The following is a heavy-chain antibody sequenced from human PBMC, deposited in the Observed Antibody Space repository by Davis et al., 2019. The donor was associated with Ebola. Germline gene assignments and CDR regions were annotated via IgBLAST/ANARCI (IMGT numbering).Heavy chain of an antibody. V-gene: IGHV3-13*01. CDR3: ARAQFGDVVLDY. Sequence: PGGSLRLSCAASGFTFRTYDMHWVHQPTGKGLEWVSVIGTAGDTYYRGSVKGRFTISRENARNSLYLQMNSLTAGDTAVYYCARAQFGDVVLDYWGQGTLVTVSS. CDR2: IGTAGDT. CDR1: GFTFRTYD. J-gene: IGHJ4*02. D-gene: IGHD4-17*01.